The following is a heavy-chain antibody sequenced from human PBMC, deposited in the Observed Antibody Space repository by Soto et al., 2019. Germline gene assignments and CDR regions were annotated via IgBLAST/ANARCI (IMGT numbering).Heavy chain of an antibody. CDR3: TRRAPEGFDS. J-gene: IGHJ5*01. CDR1: GGSISKSSYY. CDR2: MSYSGST. Sequence: SETLSLTCTVSGGSISKSSYYWVWLRQPPGKGLEWVGCMSYSGSTYYNPSLESLVAISEDTSKNQLSLKVSPVTAADTAGYYCTRRAPEGFDSWGQGTLVTVSS. V-gene: IGHV4-39*01.